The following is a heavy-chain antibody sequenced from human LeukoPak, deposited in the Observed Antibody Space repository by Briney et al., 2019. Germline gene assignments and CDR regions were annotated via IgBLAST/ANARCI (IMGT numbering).Heavy chain of an antibody. V-gene: IGHV3-30-3*01. CDR1: GFTFSSYA. Sequence: GGSLRLSCAASGFTFSSYAMHWVRQAPGKGLEWVAAISKDGSNKYYADSVKGRFTISRDNSKSTLYLQMNSLRAEDTAVYYCTYSHNGCGMDVWGQGTTVTVSS. CDR2: ISKDGSNK. D-gene: IGHD5-12*01. J-gene: IGHJ6*02. CDR3: TYSHNGCGMDV.